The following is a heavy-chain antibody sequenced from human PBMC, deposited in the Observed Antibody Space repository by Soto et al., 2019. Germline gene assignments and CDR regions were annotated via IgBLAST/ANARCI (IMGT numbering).Heavy chain of an antibody. CDR3: ARMGSTSCRLRN. CDR1: GYTFTSYD. J-gene: IGHJ4*02. CDR2: MNPNSGNT. V-gene: IGHV1-8*01. D-gene: IGHD2-2*01. Sequence: ASVKVSCKASGYTFTSYDINWVRQATGQGLEWMGWMNPNSGNTGYAQKFQGRVTMTRKTSISTAYMELSSLRSEDTAVYYCARMGSTSCRLRNWGQGTLVTVSS.